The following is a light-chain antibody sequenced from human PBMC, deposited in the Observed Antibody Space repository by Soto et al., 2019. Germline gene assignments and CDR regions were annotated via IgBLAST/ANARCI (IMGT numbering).Light chain of an antibody. CDR1: QSLSSSQ. V-gene: IGKV3-20*01. Sequence: EIVLTQSPGTLSLSPGERATLSCRASQSLSSSQLAWYQQKPGQAPRPLIHDASSRATGISDRFTGSGSGTDFTLTITSLEPEDFAVYYCQQYGSSPRTFGLGTKVEI. CDR2: DAS. J-gene: IGKJ1*01. CDR3: QQYGSSPRT.